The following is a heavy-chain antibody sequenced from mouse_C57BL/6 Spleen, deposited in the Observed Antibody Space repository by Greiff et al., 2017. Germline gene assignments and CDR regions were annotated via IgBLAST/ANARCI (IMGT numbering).Heavy chain of an antibody. V-gene: IGHV1-52*01. CDR1: GYTFTSYW. D-gene: IGHD4-1*01. CDR2: IDPSDSET. J-gene: IGHJ1*03. CDR3: ARGWDDWYFDV. Sequence: VQLKQPGAELVRPGSSVKLSCKASGYTFTSYWMHWVKQRPIQGLEWIGNIDPSDSETHYNQKFKDKATLTVDKSSSTAYMQLSSLTSEDSAVYYCARGWDDWYFDVWGTGTTVTVSS.